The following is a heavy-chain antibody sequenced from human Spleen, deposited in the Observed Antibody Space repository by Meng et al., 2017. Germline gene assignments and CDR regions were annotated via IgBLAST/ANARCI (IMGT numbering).Heavy chain of an antibody. CDR3: ARDGVGYGSGTNKWFDP. CDR1: GGSISIYN. V-gene: IGHV4-59*12. D-gene: IGHD3-10*01. J-gene: IGHJ5*02. Sequence: VQLQESGPGLVKPSETLSLTCTVSGGSISIYNWSWIRQPPGKGLEWIGYIYYSGTTYYNPSLKSRVTMSVETSKNQFSLKMSSVTAADTAVYFCARDGVGYGSGTNKWFDPWGQGTLVTVSS. CDR2: IYYSGTT.